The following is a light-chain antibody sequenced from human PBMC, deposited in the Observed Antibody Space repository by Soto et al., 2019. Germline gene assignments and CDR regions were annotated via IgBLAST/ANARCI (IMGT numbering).Light chain of an antibody. J-gene: IGLJ3*02. CDR2: EAN. Sequence: QSALTQPASVSGSPGQSITISCTGTNNDVGGYNLVSWYQQHPGKAPKLVIYEANKRPSGVSDRFSGSRSGNTASLTISALQVEGEAVYFFCSFAGGATFVFGGGTKLTVL. CDR3: CSFAGGATFV. CDR1: NNDVGGYNL. V-gene: IGLV2-23*02.